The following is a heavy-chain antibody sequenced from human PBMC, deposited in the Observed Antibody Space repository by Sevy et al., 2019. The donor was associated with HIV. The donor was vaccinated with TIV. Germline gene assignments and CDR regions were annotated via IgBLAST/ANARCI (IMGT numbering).Heavy chain of an antibody. CDR2: ISYDGSNK. J-gene: IGHJ4*02. D-gene: IGHD3-16*02. Sequence: GGSLRLSCAASGFTFSSYAMHWVRQAPGKGLEWVAVISYDGSNKYYADSVKGRFTISRDNSKNTWYLQMNSLIAEDTAVYYCAREKGGMDDYVWGSYRGAFDYWGQGTLVTVSS. CDR1: GFTFSSYA. CDR3: AREKGGMDDYVWGSYRGAFDY. V-gene: IGHV3-30-3*01.